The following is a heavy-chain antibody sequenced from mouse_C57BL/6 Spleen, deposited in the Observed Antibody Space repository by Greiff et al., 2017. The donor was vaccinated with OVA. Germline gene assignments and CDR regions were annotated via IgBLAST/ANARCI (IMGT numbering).Heavy chain of an antibody. CDR3: ARNDYGGEHFDY. J-gene: IGHJ2*01. D-gene: IGHD2-4*01. Sequence: EVKLMESGPGLVKPSQSLSLTCSVTGYSITSGYYWNWIRQFPGNKLEWMGYISYDGSNNYNPSLKNRISITRDTSTNQFFLKLNSVTTEDTATYYCARNDYGGEHFDYWGQGTTLTVSS. V-gene: IGHV3-6*01. CDR2: ISYDGSN. CDR1: GYSITSGYY.